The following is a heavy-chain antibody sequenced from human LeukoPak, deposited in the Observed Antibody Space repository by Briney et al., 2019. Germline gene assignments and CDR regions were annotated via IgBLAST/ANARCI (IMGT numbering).Heavy chain of an antibody. CDR3: ARGRVSNDFWSGYSHNWFDP. CDR1: GGSFSGYY. Sequence: SETLSLTCAVYGGSFSGYYWSWIRQPPGKGLEWIGEINHSGSTDYNPSLKSRVTISVDTSKNQFSLKLSSVTAAETAIYYCARGRVSNDFWSGYSHNWFDPWGQGALVAVSS. D-gene: IGHD3-3*01. CDR2: INHSGST. V-gene: IGHV4-34*01. J-gene: IGHJ5*02.